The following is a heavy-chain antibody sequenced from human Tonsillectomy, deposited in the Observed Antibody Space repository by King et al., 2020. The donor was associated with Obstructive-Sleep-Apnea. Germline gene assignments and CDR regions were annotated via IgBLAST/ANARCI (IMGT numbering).Heavy chain of an antibody. V-gene: IGHV1-3*01. CDR1: GYTFSTYS. D-gene: IGHD6-19*01. J-gene: IGHJ3*02. Sequence: QLVQSGAEVKKPGASVKVSCKASGYTFSTYSLHWVRQAPGQRLEWMGWITAGNGNTKYSQKFQGRVTITRDTSANTDYMELNSLRSEDTAVYYCARVEGQWLVRGAFDIWGQGTMVTASS. CDR3: ARVEGQWLVRGAFDI. CDR2: ITAGNGNT.